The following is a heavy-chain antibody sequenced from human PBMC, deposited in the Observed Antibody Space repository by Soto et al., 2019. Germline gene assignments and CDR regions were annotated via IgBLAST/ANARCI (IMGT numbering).Heavy chain of an antibody. J-gene: IGHJ5*02. D-gene: IGHD4-17*01. CDR1: GGTFSMYP. CDR3: ARDRGDDYGDDA. Sequence: QVQLVQSGAEVKKPGSSVKVSCKASGGTFSMYPFNWVRQAPGQGLEWMGRIIPILNRANYAQRFQGRVTITADESTSTAYMELSSLRSADTAVYYCARDRGDDYGDDARGQGTLVTVST. V-gene: IGHV1-69*08. CDR2: IIPILNRA.